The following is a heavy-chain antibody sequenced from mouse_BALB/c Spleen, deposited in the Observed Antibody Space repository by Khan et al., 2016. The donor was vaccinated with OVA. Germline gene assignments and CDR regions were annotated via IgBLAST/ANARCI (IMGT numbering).Heavy chain of an antibody. Sequence: VQLQESGAELAKPGASVKMSCKASGYTFINYWILWVKQRPGQGLEWIGYINPSTGYTEYNQNLKDKATLTADKSSSTAYMQLSSLTSEDSAVYYCARRGLRWDFDYWGQGTTLTVSS. CDR3: ARRGLRWDFDY. CDR1: GYTFINYW. V-gene: IGHV1-7*01. CDR2: INPSTGYT. D-gene: IGHD1-1*01. J-gene: IGHJ2*01.